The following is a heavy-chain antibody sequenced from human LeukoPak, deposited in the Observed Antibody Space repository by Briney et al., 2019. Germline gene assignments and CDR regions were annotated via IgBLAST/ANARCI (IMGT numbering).Heavy chain of an antibody. CDR3: ARAAYGRRSDY. J-gene: IGHJ4*02. Sequence: KSSETLSLTCTVSGGSVSSASYYWSWIRQPPGKGLEWIGYISNSGSTYYNPSLKSRVTISVDTSKNQFSLKLTSMTAADTAVYCCARAAYGRRSDYWGQGTLVTVSS. CDR1: GGSVSSASYY. D-gene: IGHD4-17*01. V-gene: IGHV4-61*01. CDR2: ISNSGST.